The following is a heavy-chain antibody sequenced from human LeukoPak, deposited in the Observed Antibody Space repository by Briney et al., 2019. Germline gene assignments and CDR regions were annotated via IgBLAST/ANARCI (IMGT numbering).Heavy chain of an antibody. J-gene: IGHJ4*02. CDR3: ARAKRGFWSY. CDR2: MYSTGST. Sequence: SETLSLTCTVSGASISNYYWTWIRQPAGKGLEWIGRMYSTGSTIYNPSLKSRVTMSVDTSKDQFSLKLSSVTAADTAVYYCARAKRGFWSYWGQGTLVTVSS. D-gene: IGHD3-3*01. CDR1: GASISNYY. V-gene: IGHV4-4*07.